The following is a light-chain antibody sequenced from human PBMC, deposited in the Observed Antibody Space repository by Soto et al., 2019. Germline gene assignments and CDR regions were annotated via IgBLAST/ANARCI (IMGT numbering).Light chain of an antibody. CDR2: DTT. CDR1: TGAVTSGHY. V-gene: IGLV7-46*01. Sequence: QTVVTQEPSLTVSPGGTVTLTCGSSTGAVTSGHYPYWFQQKPGQAPRTLIYDTTNTHSWTPARFSGSLLGGKAALTLSGAQSEDEAEYYCLLSYRGPWVFGGGTQLTVL. J-gene: IGLJ3*02. CDR3: LLSYRGPWV.